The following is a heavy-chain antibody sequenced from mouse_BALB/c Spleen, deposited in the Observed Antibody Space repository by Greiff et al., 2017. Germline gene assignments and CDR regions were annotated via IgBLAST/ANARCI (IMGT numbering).Heavy chain of an antibody. D-gene: IGHD2-4*01. CDR2: ISDGGSYT. V-gene: IGHV5-4*02. CDR3: ARVDYVFAY. Sequence: EVHLVESGGGLVKPGGSLKLSCAASGFTFSDYYMYWVRQTPEKRLEWVATISDGGSYTYYPDSVKGRFTISRDNAKNNLYLQMSSLKSEDTAMYYCARVDYVFAYWGQGTLVTVSA. CDR1: GFTFSDYY. J-gene: IGHJ3*01.